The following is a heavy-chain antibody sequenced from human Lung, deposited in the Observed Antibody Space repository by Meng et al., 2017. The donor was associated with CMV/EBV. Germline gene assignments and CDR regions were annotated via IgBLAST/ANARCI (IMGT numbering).Heavy chain of an antibody. CDR1: GFTFSSYS. D-gene: IGHD2-21*01. CDR2: ISSSGTYI. Sequence: GEXXKISCAASGFTFSSYSVNWVRQAPGKGLEWVSSISSSGTYIYYADSVKGRFTISRDNAQNSLYLQMNSLRAEDTAVYYCARDVSPRSSAYFAIYYFYALDVWXQGTXVTVSS. CDR3: ARDVSPRSSAYFAIYYFYALDV. J-gene: IGHJ6*02. V-gene: IGHV3-21*01.